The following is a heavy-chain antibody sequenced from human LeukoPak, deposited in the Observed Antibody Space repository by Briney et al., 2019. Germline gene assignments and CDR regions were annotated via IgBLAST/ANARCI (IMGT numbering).Heavy chain of an antibody. CDR1: GFTFSSYG. V-gene: IGHV3-23*01. J-gene: IGHJ5*02. Sequence: GGSLRLSCAAPGFTFSSYGMSWVRQAPGKGLEWVSAISGSGGSTYYADSVKGRFTISRDNSKNTLYLQMNSLRAEDTAVYYCAREIGYYDSSGYYYNWFDPWGQGTLVTVSS. CDR2: ISGSGGST. D-gene: IGHD3-22*01. CDR3: AREIGYYDSSGYYYNWFDP.